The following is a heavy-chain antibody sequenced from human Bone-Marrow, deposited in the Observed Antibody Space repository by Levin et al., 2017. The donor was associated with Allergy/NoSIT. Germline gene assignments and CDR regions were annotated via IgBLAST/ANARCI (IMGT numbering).Heavy chain of an antibody. CDR2: ISDNGGAT. J-gene: IGHJ4*02. Sequence: GGSLRLSCTASGFTLSRYGMHWVRQAPGKGLEYVSSISDNGGATYYAKSVKDRFTISRDTSRNILYLQMGSLRVDDMGVYHFARGRGGSGFDAIDSWGLGTLVTVSS. CDR3: ARGRGGSGFDAIDS. CDR1: GFTLSRYG. D-gene: IGHD5-12*01. V-gene: IGHV3-64*01.